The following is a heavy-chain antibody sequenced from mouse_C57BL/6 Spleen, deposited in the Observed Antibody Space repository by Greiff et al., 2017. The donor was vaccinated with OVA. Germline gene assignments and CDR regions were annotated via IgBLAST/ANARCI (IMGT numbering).Heavy chain of an antibody. Sequence: EVKLQESGPELVKPGDSVKISCKASGYSFTGYFMNWVMQSHGKSLEWIGRINPYNGDTFYNQKFKGKATLTVDKSSSTAHMELRSLTSEDSAVYYCARSDRYWYFDVWGTGTTVTVSS. D-gene: IGHD2-14*01. V-gene: IGHV1-20*01. J-gene: IGHJ1*03. CDR3: ARSDRYWYFDV. CDR2: INPYNGDT. CDR1: GYSFTGYF.